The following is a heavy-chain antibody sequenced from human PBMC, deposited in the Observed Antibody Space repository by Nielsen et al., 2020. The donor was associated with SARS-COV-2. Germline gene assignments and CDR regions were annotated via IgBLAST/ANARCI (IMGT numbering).Heavy chain of an antibody. CDR2: IYHSGST. D-gene: IGHD2-2*01. Sequence: SETLSLTCAVSGGSISSSNWWSWVRQPPGKGLEWIGEIYHSGSTNYNPSLKSRVTISVDKSKNQFSLKLSSVTAADTAVYYCARYCSSISCYVGPWGQGTLVTVSS. CDR1: GGSISSSNW. V-gene: IGHV4-4*02. J-gene: IGHJ5*02. CDR3: ARYCSSISCYVGP.